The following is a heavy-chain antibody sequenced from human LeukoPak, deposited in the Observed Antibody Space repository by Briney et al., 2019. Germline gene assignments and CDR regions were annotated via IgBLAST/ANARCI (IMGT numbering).Heavy chain of an antibody. D-gene: IGHD6-19*01. CDR2: IYYSGST. J-gene: IGHJ4*02. V-gene: IGHV4-59*13. CDR1: GGSISSYY. CDR3: ARHSGAGTGFVY. Sequence: PSETLSLTCTVSGGSISSYYWSWIRQPPGKGLEWIGYIYYSGSTNYNPSLKSRVTLSVDTSKNQFSLKLSSVTAADTAVYYCARHSGAGTGFVYWGQGTLVTVSS.